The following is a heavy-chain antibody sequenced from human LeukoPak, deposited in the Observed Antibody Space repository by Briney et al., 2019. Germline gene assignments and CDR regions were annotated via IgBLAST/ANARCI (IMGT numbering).Heavy chain of an antibody. CDR3: ARGRASSWYYY. J-gene: IGHJ4*02. V-gene: IGHV4-61*02. CDR1: GGSISSGSYY. Sequence: SETLSLTCTVSGGSISSGSYYWSWIRQPAGKGLEWIGRIYTSGSTNYNPSLKSRVTISVDTSKNQFSLKLSSVTAADTAVYYCARGRASSWYYYWGQGTLDTVSS. CDR2: IYTSGST. D-gene: IGHD6-13*01.